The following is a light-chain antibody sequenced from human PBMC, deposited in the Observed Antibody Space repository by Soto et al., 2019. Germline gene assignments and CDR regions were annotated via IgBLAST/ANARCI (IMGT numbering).Light chain of an antibody. CDR3: SSYTTSNTPLYV. CDR2: EVS. J-gene: IGLJ1*01. Sequence: QSVLIQPASVSGSPGQSITISCTGTSSDVGGSNYVSWYQHHPGKAPKLMIYEVSNRPSGVSNRFSGSQSGNTASLTISGLQAEDEANYYCSSYTTSNTPLYVFGAGTKVTVL. CDR1: SSDVGGSNY. V-gene: IGLV2-14*01.